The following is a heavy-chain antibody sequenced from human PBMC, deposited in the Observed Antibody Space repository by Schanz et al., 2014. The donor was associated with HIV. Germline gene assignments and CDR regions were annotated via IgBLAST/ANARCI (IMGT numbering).Heavy chain of an antibody. J-gene: IGHJ4*02. D-gene: IGHD3-10*01. CDR2: INHRGIT. CDR1: GGSFSAYY. Sequence: QVQLQQWGAGLLKPSQTLSLTCAVYGGSFSAYYWSWIRQPPGKGLEWIGEINHRGITNYNPSLESRVTISRDTSKNQFSLKLNSATAADTATYYCARGPWAGSGSYPLDYWGQGTLVTVSS. CDR3: ARGPWAGSGSYPLDY. V-gene: IGHV4-34*01.